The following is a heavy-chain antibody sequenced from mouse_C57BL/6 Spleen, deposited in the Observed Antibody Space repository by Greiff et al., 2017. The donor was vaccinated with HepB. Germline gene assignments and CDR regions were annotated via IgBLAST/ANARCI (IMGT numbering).Heavy chain of an antibody. Sequence: VQLKQPGAELVKPGASVKLSCKASGYTFTSYWMQWVKQRPGQGLEWIGEIDPSDSYTNYNQKFKGKATLTVDTSSSTAYMQLSSLTSEDSAVYYCARRGYYGSSSYYYAMDYWGQGTSVTVSS. CDR1: GYTFTSYW. CDR3: ARRGYYGSSSYYYAMDY. D-gene: IGHD1-1*01. CDR2: IDPSDSYT. J-gene: IGHJ4*01. V-gene: IGHV1-50*01.